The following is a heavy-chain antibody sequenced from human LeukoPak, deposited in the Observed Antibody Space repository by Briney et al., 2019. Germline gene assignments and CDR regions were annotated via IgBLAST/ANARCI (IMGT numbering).Heavy chain of an antibody. CDR2: INPNNGGT. CDR3: ARDQGQQLAHDY. CDR1: GYTFTGYY. Sequence: ASVKVSCKASGYTFTGYYMHWVRQAPGPGGEGMGWINPNNGGTNYAQRLQGRVAMTRDTSISTAYMELSRLRSDATAVYSCARDQGQQLAHDYWGQGTLVTVSS. D-gene: IGHD6-13*01. V-gene: IGHV1-2*02. J-gene: IGHJ4*02.